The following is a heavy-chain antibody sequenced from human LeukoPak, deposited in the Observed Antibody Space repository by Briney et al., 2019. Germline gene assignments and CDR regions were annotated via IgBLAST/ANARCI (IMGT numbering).Heavy chain of an antibody. CDR2: IIPMFDTA. Sequence: GASVKVSCKASGGTFSSYAISWGRQAPGQRLEWRGGIIPMFDTAKYPQKFQGKGTITADKTTSTAYIEMSRLRPEDTAVYYCASVSAYCSSTSCYGTYYFDYWGQGTLVTVSS. J-gene: IGHJ4*02. V-gene: IGHV1-69*06. D-gene: IGHD2-2*01. CDR1: GGTFSSYA. CDR3: ASVSAYCSSTSCYGTYYFDY.